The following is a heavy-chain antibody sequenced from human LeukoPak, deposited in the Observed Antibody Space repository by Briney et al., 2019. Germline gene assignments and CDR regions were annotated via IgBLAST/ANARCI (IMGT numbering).Heavy chain of an antibody. CDR3: ARGTYSYGFGEEYYFDY. CDR2: INTNTGNP. D-gene: IGHD5-18*01. CDR1: GNTFTTHA. J-gene: IGHJ4*02. Sequence: ASVKVSCKASGNTFTTHAMNWVRQAPGQGLEWMGWINTNTGNPTYAQGFTGRFVFSLDTSVSTAYLQITSLKAEDTAVYYCARGTYSYGFGEEYYFDYWGQGTLVTVSS. V-gene: IGHV7-4-1*02.